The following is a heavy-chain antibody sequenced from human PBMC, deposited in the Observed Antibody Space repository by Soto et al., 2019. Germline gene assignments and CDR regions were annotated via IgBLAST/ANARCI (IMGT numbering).Heavy chain of an antibody. Sequence: EASVKVSCKASGYTFTSYDINWVRQATGQGLEWMGWMNPNSGNTGYAQKFQGRVTMTRNTSISTAYMELSSLRSEDTAVYYCARGLYDYVWGSYRVYYYGMDVWGQGTTVTVSS. J-gene: IGHJ6*02. D-gene: IGHD3-16*02. CDR3: ARGLYDYVWGSYRVYYYGMDV. CDR2: MNPNSGNT. V-gene: IGHV1-8*01. CDR1: GYTFTSYD.